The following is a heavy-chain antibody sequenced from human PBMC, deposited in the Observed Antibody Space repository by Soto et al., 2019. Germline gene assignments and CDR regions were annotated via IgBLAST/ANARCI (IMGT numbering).Heavy chain of an antibody. CDR2: ASGSGAST. J-gene: IGHJ4*02. Sequence: GGSLRLSCGASGFTFTNYAMSWVRQAPGKGLEWASTASGSGASTYYADSGKGRFTISRDNSKNTLYLQMKSLRIEDTAVYYCAKVAVRGVVVSNFDSWGQGTLVTVSS. D-gene: IGHD3-10*01. V-gene: IGHV3-23*01. CDR1: GFTFTNYA. CDR3: AKVAVRGVVVSNFDS.